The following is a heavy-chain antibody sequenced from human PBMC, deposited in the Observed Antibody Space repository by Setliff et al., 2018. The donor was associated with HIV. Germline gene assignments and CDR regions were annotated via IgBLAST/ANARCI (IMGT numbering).Heavy chain of an antibody. CDR3: ARDRSSGWYYYYYGMDV. CDR2: ISGSGDST. D-gene: IGHD6-19*01. J-gene: IGHJ6*02. CDR1: GFIFSSYG. Sequence: AGGSLRLSCAASGFIFSSYGMHWVRKAPGKGLEWVSVISGSGDSTFYADSLKGRFTISRDNSKNTLYLQMNSLRAEDTAVYYCARDRSSGWYYYYYGMDVWGQGTTVTVSS. V-gene: IGHV3-23*01.